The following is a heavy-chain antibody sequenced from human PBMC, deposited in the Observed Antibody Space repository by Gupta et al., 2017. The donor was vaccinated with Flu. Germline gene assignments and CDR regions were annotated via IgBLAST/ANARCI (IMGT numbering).Heavy chain of an antibody. D-gene: IGHD3-10*01. CDR3: AKVRESGSNRPFAFDI. Sequence: EVQLLESGGDLVQPGGSLRLSCAASGFTFSSYGMNWVRQASGKGLEWVSGINFVGDRTYYADSVKGRFTISRDNSKNTLFLQVNGLRVEDTAVYYCAKVRESGSNRPFAFDIWGQGTMVTVSS. V-gene: IGHV3-23*01. CDR2: INFVGDRT. CDR1: GFTFSSYG. J-gene: IGHJ3*02.